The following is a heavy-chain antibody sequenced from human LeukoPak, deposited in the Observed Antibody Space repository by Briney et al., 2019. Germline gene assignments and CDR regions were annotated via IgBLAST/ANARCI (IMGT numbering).Heavy chain of an antibody. J-gene: IGHJ4*02. D-gene: IGHD3-3*01. CDR1: GYTFTGYY. CDR2: INPNSGGT. Sequence: GASVKVSCKASGYTFTGYYMHWVRQAPGQGLEWMGWINPNSGGTNYAQKFQGRVTMTRDTSISTAYMELSRLRSDDTAVYYCARGVYGAIFWSGYPSFDYWGQGTLVTVSS. CDR3: ARGVYGAIFWSGYPSFDY. V-gene: IGHV1-2*02.